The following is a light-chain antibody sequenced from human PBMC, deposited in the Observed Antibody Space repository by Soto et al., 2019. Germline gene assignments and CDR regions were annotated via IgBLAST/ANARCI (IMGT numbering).Light chain of an antibody. Sequence: EIVMTQSPATLSVVPGERATLSCRASQSVSSSYLAWYQQTPGQAPRLLVYDTSYRATGVPDRFSGSGSGTDFTLTISRLEPEDSAVYYCQQYDSSPWTFGQGTKVDIK. CDR2: DTS. CDR3: QQYDSSPWT. CDR1: QSVSSSY. V-gene: IGKV3-20*01. J-gene: IGKJ1*01.